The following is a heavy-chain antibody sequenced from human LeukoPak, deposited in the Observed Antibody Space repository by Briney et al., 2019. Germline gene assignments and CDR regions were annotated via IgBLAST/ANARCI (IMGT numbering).Heavy chain of an antibody. V-gene: IGHV4-61*02. J-gene: IGHJ6*03. CDR1: GGSISSGSYY. Sequence: SQTLSLTCTVSGGSISSGSYYWSWIRQPAGKGLEWIGRIYTSGSTNFNPSRKSRVTISVDTPKNQFSLKLSSVTAADTAVYYCARSVRGAMSGYYYYMDVWGKGTTVTISS. CDR3: ARSVRGAMSGYYYYMDV. CDR2: IYTSGST. D-gene: IGHD3-10*01.